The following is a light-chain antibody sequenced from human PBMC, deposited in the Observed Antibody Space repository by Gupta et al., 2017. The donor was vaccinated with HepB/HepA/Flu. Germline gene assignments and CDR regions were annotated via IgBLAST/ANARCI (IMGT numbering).Light chain of an antibody. V-gene: IGKV1-39*01. CDR3: QQCDSTRLT. CDR1: HSISSN. CDR2: AAS. J-gene: IGKJ5*01. Sequence: DIQMTQSPSSLSAFVGDRVTITCRANHSISSNLNWYQQKPGKAPRLLIYAASSLKSGVPSRFSGSGSGTDFTLTISRLQPEDFATYYCQQCDSTRLTFGQGTRLE.